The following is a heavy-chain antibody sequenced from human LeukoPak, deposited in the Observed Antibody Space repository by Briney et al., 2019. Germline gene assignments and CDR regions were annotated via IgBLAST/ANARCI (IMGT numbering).Heavy chain of an antibody. J-gene: IGHJ3*02. CDR2: TYPGDSDT. V-gene: IGHV5-51*01. Sequence: GESLKISCKGSGYSFTSYWIGWVRQMPGKGLEWMGITYPGDSDTRYSPSFQGQVTISADKSISTAYLQWSSLKASDTAMYYCARLHGGPKSRDGYKVGAFDIWGQGTMVTVSS. CDR3: ARLHGGPKSRDGYKVGAFDI. D-gene: IGHD5-24*01. CDR1: GYSFTSYW.